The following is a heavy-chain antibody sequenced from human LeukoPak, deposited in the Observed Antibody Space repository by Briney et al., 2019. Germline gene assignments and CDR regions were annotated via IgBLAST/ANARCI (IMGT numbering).Heavy chain of an antibody. CDR2: IYYSGST. D-gene: IGHD3-22*01. CDR3: ARNYYDSSGLLY. V-gene: IGHV4-30-4*01. J-gene: IGHJ4*02. Sequence: SETLSLTCTVSGGSISSGDYYWSWIRQPPGTGLEWIGYIYYSGSTYYNPSLKSRVTISVDTSKNQFSLKLSSVTAADTAVYYCARNYYDSSGLLYWGQGTLVTVSS. CDR1: GGSISSGDYY.